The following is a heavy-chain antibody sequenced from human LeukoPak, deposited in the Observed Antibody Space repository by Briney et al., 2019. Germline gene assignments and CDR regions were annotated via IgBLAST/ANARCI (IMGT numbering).Heavy chain of an antibody. D-gene: IGHD6-13*01. J-gene: IGHJ4*02. CDR3: ARLDIAAAGDDDY. CDR2: IIPIFGTA. Sequence: GASVKVSCKASGGTFSSYAISWVRQAPGQGLEWMGGIIPIFGTANYAQKFQGRVTITADESTSTAYMELSSLRSEDTAVYYCARLDIAAAGDDDYWGQGTLVTVSS. V-gene: IGHV1-69*13. CDR1: GGTFSSYA.